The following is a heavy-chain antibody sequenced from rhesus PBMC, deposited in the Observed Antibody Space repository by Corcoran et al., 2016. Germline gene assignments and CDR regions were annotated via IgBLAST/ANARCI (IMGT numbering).Heavy chain of an antibody. CDR3: ARRGLLPNYGLDS. V-gene: IGHV4-160*01. CDR1: GGSVSGYW. J-gene: IGHJ6*01. Sequence: QVQLQQWGEGLVKPSETLSLTCAVYGGSVSGYWWGWIRQPPGKGLEWIGRIRSGGSTNSNPSLKSHFTISMNTANNQFSLKLRAVTAADTAVYYCARRGLLPNYGLDSWGQGVVVTVSS. D-gene: IGHD3-9*01. CDR2: IRSGGST.